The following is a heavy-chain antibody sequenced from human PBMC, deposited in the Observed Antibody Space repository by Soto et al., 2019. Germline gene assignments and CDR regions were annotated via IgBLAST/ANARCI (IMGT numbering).Heavy chain of an antibody. V-gene: IGHV4-4*02. D-gene: IGHD6-13*01. CDR3: ARAVAAAGTLYNWFDP. CDR2: IYHSGST. CDR1: ACYISSINL. J-gene: IGHJ5*02. Sequence: PSETLSLTCAVSACYISSINLWSWVRQPPGKGLEWIGEIYHSGSTNYNPSLKSRVTISVDKSKNQFSLKLSSVTAADTAVYYCARAVAAAGTLYNWFDPWGQGTLVTVSS.